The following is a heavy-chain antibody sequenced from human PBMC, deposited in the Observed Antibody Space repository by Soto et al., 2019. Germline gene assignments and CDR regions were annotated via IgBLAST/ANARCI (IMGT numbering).Heavy chain of an antibody. V-gene: IGHV4-31*02. CDR2: ISSNGIT. CDR3: ARVRLGYCRSSSCPPTYYFDY. CDR1: CGSISNVDYC. J-gene: IGHJ4*02. Sequence: TLPLTWTVSCGSISNVDYCWNWIRQHPGKGLEWVGYISSNGITYYSPSLKGRLTTSADTSKNQFFLKLSSVTAADTAVYYCARVRLGYCRSSSCPPTYYFDYWGQGTLVTVSS. D-gene: IGHD2-2*01.